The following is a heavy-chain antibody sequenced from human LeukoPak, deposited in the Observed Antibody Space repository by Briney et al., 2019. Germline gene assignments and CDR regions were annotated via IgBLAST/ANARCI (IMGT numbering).Heavy chain of an antibody. CDR3: ARSTIFGVEIDY. CDR1: GFPFSSYW. D-gene: IGHD3-3*01. J-gene: IGHJ4*02. Sequence: QAGGSLRLSCAASGFPFSSYWLHWLRHAPGKGLVWVSRINGDGSNTSYANSVKGPSTNTRDNAKNTLYLQMNSLKAEDTAVYYCARSTIFGVEIDYWGQGTLVTVSS. CDR2: INGDGSNT. V-gene: IGHV3-74*01.